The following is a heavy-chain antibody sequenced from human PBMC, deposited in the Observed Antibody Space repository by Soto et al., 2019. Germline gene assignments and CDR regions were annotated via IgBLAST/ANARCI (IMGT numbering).Heavy chain of an antibody. CDR1: GSTFSSYA. Sequence: SVKVSCKASGSTFSSYAISWARQAPGQVLEWMGGIIPIFGTANYARKFQGRVTITADESTSTAYMELSSLRSEDTAVYYCARESRTGTTISYWGQGTLVTVSS. CDR3: ARESRTGTTISY. D-gene: IGHD1-7*01. V-gene: IGHV1-69*13. CDR2: IIPIFGTA. J-gene: IGHJ4*02.